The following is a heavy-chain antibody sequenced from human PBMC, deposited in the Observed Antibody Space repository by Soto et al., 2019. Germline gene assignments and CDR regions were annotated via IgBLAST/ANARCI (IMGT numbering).Heavy chain of an antibody. CDR1: GCSFTDYY. Sequence: VASVKVSCKASGCSFTDYYMHWVRQAPGQGLEWMGWINPYRGATNYAQKFQGRVTMTRDTSISTAYMELSRLRSDDTAVYWCAREHVRPRTGAMDVWGQGTTVTGS. CDR3: AREHVRPRTGAMDV. CDR2: INPYRGAT. J-gene: IGHJ6*02. V-gene: IGHV1-2*02. D-gene: IGHD1-1*01.